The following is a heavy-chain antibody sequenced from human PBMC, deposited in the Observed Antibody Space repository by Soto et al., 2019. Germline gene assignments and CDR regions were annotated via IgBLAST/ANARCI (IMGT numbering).Heavy chain of an antibody. CDR1: GFSFSTYS. J-gene: IGHJ4*02. CDR3: ARDYYYYDTPTQLTEY. V-gene: IGHV3-21*01. CDR2: ISSSSGYI. Sequence: PXESLRLTCAASGFSFSTYSMNWVRQAAGKGLDWVSSISSSSGYIDYADSVKGRFTISRDNAKNSLFLQMDSLRAEDSAVYYCARDYYYYDTPTQLTEYWGQGTLVTVSS. D-gene: IGHD3-22*01.